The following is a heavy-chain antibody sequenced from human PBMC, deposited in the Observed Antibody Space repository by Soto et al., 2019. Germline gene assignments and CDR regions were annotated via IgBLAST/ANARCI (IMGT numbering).Heavy chain of an antibody. CDR1: GFTFSNYW. CDR2: IDHAGPT. Sequence: EVQLVESGGGLVQPGGSLRLSCAGSGFTFSNYWMHWVRQAPGKGLEWVSRIDHAGPTDYADSVRVRFTISRNNAENTLYLQMNRLRPEDTAVYDCVRDSHGDYWGQGTLVTVSS. J-gene: IGHJ4*02. CDR3: VRDSHGDY. V-gene: IGHV3-74*01.